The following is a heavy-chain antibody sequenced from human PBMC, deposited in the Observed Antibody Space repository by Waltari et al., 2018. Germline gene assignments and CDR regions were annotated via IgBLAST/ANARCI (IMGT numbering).Heavy chain of an antibody. CDR1: GFTFSSYA. CDR3: AKDEAYYYYGMDV. V-gene: IGHV3-23*04. Sequence: EVQLVESGGGLVQPGGSLRLSCADSGFTFSSYAMSWVRQAPGKGLEWVSAISGSGGSTYYADSVKGRFTISRDNSKNTLYLQKNSLRAEDTAVYYCAKDEAYYYYGMDVWGQGTTVTVSS. J-gene: IGHJ6*02. CDR2: ISGSGGST.